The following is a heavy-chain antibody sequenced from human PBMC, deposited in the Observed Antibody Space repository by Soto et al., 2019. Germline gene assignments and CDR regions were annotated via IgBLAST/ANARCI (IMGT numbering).Heavy chain of an antibody. J-gene: IGHJ6*02. CDR3: AGPPELTRIYYYYGMDV. Sequence: SVKVSCKASGGTFSSYAISWVRQAPGQGLEWMGGIIPIFGTANYAQKFQGRVTITADESTSTAYMELSSLRSDDTAVYYCAGPPELTRIYYYYGMDVWGQGTTVTVSS. CDR2: IIPIFGTA. CDR1: GGTFSSYA. V-gene: IGHV1-69*13. D-gene: IGHD1-7*01.